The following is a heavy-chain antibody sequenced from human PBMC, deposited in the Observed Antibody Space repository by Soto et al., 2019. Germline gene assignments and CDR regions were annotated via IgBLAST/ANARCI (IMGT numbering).Heavy chain of an antibody. V-gene: IGHV1-69*12. D-gene: IGHD3-10*01. CDR3: AGEGSNEYYCYGMDV. J-gene: IGHJ6*02. CDR1: GGTFSSYA. CDR2: IIRIFGTP. Sequence: QVQLVQSGAEVKKPGSSVKVSCKASGGTFSSYAINWVRQAPGQGLEWMGGIIRIFGTPDYAQRFQGRVKITADESTGTAYMELSSLRSEDTAVYYCAGEGSNEYYCYGMDVWGQGTTVTVSS.